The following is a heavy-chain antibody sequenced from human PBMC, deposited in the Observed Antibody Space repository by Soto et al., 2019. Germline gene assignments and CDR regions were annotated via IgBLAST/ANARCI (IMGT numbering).Heavy chain of an antibody. CDR2: ISSSSYI. D-gene: IGHD3-22*01. V-gene: IGHV3-21*01. J-gene: IGHJ4*02. Sequence: EVQLVESGGGLVKPGGSLRLSCAASGFTFSSYSMNWVRQAPGKGLEWVSSISSSSYIYYADSVKGRFTISRDNAKNSLYLQMNSLRAEDTAVYYCARGDDSSGYYGHYWGQGTLVTVSS. CDR3: ARGDDSSGYYGHY. CDR1: GFTFSSYS.